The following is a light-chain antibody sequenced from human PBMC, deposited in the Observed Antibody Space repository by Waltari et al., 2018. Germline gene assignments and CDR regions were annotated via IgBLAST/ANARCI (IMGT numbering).Light chain of an antibody. CDR1: QDISIY. Sequence: DIQMTQSPSSMSASVGDRVSITCQASQDISIYLSWYQQKPGKAPKVLIHDSSNLETGVPSRCTGSRSGTDFTFTISSLQPEDIATYYCQQYKDRPRTFGQGTKVEIK. CDR2: DSS. V-gene: IGKV1-33*01. J-gene: IGKJ1*01. CDR3: QQYKDRPRT.